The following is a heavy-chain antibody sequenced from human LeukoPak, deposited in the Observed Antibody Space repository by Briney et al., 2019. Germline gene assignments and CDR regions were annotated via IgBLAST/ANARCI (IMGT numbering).Heavy chain of an antibody. V-gene: IGHV3-21*01. CDR1: GFTFSSYS. CDR2: ISSSSYI. J-gene: IGHJ6*03. Sequence: GGSLRLSCAASGFTFSSYSMNWVRQAPGKGLEWVSSISSSSYIYYADSVKGRFTISRDNAKNSLYLQMNSLRAEDTAVYYCARVGVAAAGTYHYYYYYMDVWGKGTTVTVSS. CDR3: ARVGVAAAGTYHYYYYYMDV. D-gene: IGHD6-13*01.